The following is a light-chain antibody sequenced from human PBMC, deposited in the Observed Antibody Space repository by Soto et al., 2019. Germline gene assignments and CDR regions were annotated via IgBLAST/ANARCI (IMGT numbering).Light chain of an antibody. Sequence: QSALTQPASVSGSPGQSITISCTGTSSDVGSYNLVSWYQQHPGKVPKLMIYEGSERPSGVSNRFSGSKSANTASLTISGLQAEDEADYFCCSYAGRTTWVFGGGTKLTVL. V-gene: IGLV2-23*01. CDR1: SSDVGSYNL. J-gene: IGLJ3*02. CDR2: EGS. CDR3: CSYAGRTTWV.